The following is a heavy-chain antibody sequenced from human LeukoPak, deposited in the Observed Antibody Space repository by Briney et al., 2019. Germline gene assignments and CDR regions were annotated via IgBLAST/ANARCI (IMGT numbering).Heavy chain of an antibody. V-gene: IGHV3-7*01. CDR2: IKQDGSEK. Sequence: GGSLRLSCAASGFTFSSYWMSWFRQAPGKGLEWVANIKQDGSEKYYVDSVKGRFTISRDNAKNSLYLQMNSLRAEDTAVYYCARAGVSSSWYGVDYWGQGTLVTVSS. D-gene: IGHD6-13*01. CDR1: GFTFSSYW. J-gene: IGHJ4*02. CDR3: ARAGVSSSWYGVDY.